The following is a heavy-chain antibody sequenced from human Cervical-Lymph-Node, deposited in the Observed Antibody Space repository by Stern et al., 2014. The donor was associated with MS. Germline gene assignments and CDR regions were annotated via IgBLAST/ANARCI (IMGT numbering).Heavy chain of an antibody. V-gene: IGHV1-18*04. CDR3: ARDVVTLTGNWFDP. J-gene: IGHJ5*02. D-gene: IGHD1-14*01. CDR1: GYVFTNYA. Sequence: QVQLVQSGPEVKKPGASVKVSCEASGYVFTNYAISWLRQAPGQGPEWMGWISTYNGQTHYSPKFQGRLTMTKDTATSTVYMELKSLRSDDTAIYYCARDVVTLTGNWFDPWGQGTLVSVSS. CDR2: ISTYNGQT.